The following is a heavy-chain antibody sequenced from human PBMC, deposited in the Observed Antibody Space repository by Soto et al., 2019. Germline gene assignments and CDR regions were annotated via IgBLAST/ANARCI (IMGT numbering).Heavy chain of an antibody. J-gene: IGHJ4*02. V-gene: IGHV1-69*13. CDR3: ARRTSRDGYKSFDFHY. CDR1: GGTFSSYA. D-gene: IGHD5-12*01. Sequence: ASVKVSCKASGGTFSSYAISWVRQAPGQGLEWMGGIIPIFGTANYAQKFQGRVTITADESTSTAYMELSSLRSEDTAVYYCARRTSRDGYKSFDFHYWGPGTLLTVSS. CDR2: IIPIFGTA.